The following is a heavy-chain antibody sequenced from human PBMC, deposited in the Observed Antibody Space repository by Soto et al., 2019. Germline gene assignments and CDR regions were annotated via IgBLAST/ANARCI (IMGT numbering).Heavy chain of an antibody. CDR2: IDWDDDK. V-gene: IGHV2-70*01. CDR1: GFSLSTSGMC. Sequence: SGPTLVNPTQTLTLTCTFSGFSLSTSGMCVSWIRQPPGKALEWLALIDWDDDKYYSTSLKTRLTISKDTSKNQVVLTMTNMDPVDTATYYCARTGPYCSGGSSVNYSGMDVWGHGTTVTVSS. D-gene: IGHD2-15*01. J-gene: IGHJ6*02. CDR3: ARTGPYCSGGSSVNYSGMDV.